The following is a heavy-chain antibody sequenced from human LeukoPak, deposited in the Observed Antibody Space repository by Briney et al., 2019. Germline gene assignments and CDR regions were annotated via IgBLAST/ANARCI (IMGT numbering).Heavy chain of an antibody. V-gene: IGHV5-51*01. D-gene: IGHD2-2*02. Sequence: GASLLISCKGPGYSFTSYWIGWGRQMPRKGLEWMGIIYHSDSDTRYSPSFQGQVTISADKSISTAYLQWSSLKASDTAMYYCSRNLVPAAIVDAFDIWGQGTMVTVSS. CDR1: GYSFTSYW. CDR3: SRNLVPAAIVDAFDI. J-gene: IGHJ3*02. CDR2: IYHSDSDT.